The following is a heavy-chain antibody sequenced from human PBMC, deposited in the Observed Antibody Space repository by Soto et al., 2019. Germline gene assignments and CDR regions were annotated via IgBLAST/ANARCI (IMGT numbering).Heavy chain of an antibody. CDR1: GGTFSSYA. J-gene: IGHJ6*02. CDR3: ARGLERRYYYYYGMDV. CDR2: IIPIFGTA. V-gene: IGHV1-69*13. Sequence: SVKVSCTASGGTFSSYAISWVRQAPGQGLEWMGGIIPIFGTANYAQKFQGRVTITADESTSTAYMELSSLRSEDTAVYYCARGLERRYYYYYGMDVWGQGTTVTVSS. D-gene: IGHD1-1*01.